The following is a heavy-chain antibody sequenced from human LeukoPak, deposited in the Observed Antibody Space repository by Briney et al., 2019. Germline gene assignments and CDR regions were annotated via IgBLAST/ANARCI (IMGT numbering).Heavy chain of an antibody. V-gene: IGHV3-9*01. CDR1: GFTFDDYA. CDR3: AKEVAAAGFDY. D-gene: IGHD6-13*01. J-gene: IGHJ4*02. Sequence: HPGGSLRLPCAASGFTFDDYAMHWVRQAPGKGLEWVSGISWNSGSIGYADSVKGRFTISRDNAKNSLYLQMNSLRAEDTALYYCAKEVAAAGFDYWGQGTLVTVSS. CDR2: ISWNSGSI.